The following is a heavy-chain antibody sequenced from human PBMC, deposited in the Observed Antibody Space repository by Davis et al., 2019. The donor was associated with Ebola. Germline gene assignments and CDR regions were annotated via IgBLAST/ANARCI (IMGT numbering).Heavy chain of an antibody. CDR3: AKGGTIFGVVTNWFDP. V-gene: IGHV3-30*18. D-gene: IGHD3-3*01. Sequence: GGSLRLSCAASGLTFSRYSMNWVRQAPGKGLEWVAVISYDGSNKYYADSVKGRFTISRDNSKNTLYLQMNSLRAEDTAVYYCAKGGTIFGVVTNWFDPWGQGTLVTVSS. J-gene: IGHJ5*02. CDR1: GLTFSRYS. CDR2: ISYDGSNK.